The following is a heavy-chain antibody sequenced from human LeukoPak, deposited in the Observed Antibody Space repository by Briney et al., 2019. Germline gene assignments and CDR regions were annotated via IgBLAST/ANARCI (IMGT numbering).Heavy chain of an antibody. D-gene: IGHD3-10*01. Sequence: SETLSLTCTVSGGSISSYYWSWIRQPAGKGLEWIGRIYTSGSTNYNPSLKSRVTMSVDTSKNQFSLKLSSVTAADTAVYYCAGRPAGSRFGEIISYWGQGTLVTVSS. V-gene: IGHV4-4*07. CDR1: GGSISSYY. CDR3: AGRPAGSRFGEIISY. CDR2: IYTSGST. J-gene: IGHJ1*01.